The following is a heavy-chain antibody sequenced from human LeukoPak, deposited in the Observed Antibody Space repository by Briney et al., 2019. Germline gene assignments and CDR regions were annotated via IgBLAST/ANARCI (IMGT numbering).Heavy chain of an antibody. J-gene: IGHJ4*02. Sequence: ASVKVSCKTSGYSFTSYGMSWVRQAPGQGLEWMGWIRVYNGEVNYAPKLHGRVTMTTDTSTSTAYMEVRSLRNDDTAVYYCARGGDNYMDYWGQGTLVTVSS. D-gene: IGHD5-24*01. CDR2: IRVYNGEV. CDR1: GYSFTSYG. V-gene: IGHV1-18*01. CDR3: ARGGDNYMDY.